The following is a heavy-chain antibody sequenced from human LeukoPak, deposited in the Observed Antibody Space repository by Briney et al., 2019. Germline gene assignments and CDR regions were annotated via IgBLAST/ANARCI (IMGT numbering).Heavy chain of an antibody. CDR2: INHSGST. CDR1: GGSFSGYY. D-gene: IGHD3-10*01. J-gene: IGHJ6*03. Sequence: SETLSLTCAVYGGSFSGYYWSWIRQPPGKGLEWIGEINHSGSTNYNPSLKSRVTISVDTSKNQFSLKLSSVTAADTAVYYCARGGFGDLYYYIDVWGKGTTVTISS. CDR3: ARGGFGDLYYYIDV. V-gene: IGHV4-34*01.